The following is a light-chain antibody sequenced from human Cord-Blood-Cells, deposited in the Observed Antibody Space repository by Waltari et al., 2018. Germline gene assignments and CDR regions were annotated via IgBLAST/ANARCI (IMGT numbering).Light chain of an antibody. CDR1: SSDVGGYNY. J-gene: IGLJ1*01. V-gene: IGLV2-11*01. CDR3: CSYAGSYTYV. CDR2: YVS. Sequence: QSALTQPRSVSGSPRQSVTISCTGTSSDVGGYNYVSWYQQHPGKTPKLMIYYVSKRHSGVPARFSGSKSGNTAALTISGLQAEDEADYYCCSYAGSYTYVFGTGTKVTVL.